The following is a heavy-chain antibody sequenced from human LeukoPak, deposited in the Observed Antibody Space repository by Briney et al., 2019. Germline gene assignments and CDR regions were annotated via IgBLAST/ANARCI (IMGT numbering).Heavy chain of an antibody. V-gene: IGHV4-59*12. CDR2: IYYSGST. J-gene: IGHJ6*02. Sequence: PSETLSLTCTVSGGSISSYYWSWIRQPPGKGLEWIGYIYYSGSTNYNPSLKSRVTISVDTSKNQFSLKLSSVTAADTAVYYCARGDYYGSGYYYYGMDVWGQGTTVTVSS. CDR3: ARGDYYGSGYYYYGMDV. D-gene: IGHD3-10*01. CDR1: GGSISSYY.